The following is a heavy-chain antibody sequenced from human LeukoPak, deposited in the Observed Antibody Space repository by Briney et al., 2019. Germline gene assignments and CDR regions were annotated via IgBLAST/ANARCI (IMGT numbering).Heavy chain of an antibody. D-gene: IGHD3-3*01. J-gene: IGHJ4*02. V-gene: IGHV4-4*07. CDR3: ARTGRNFWSGYYVDY. Sequence: SETLSLTCTVSGGSISSYYWSWIRQPAGKGLEWIGRIYTSGSTNYNPSLKSRVTISVDTSKNQFSLKLSSVTAADTAVYYCARTGRNFWSGYYVDYWGQGTLVTVSS. CDR2: IYTSGST. CDR1: GGSISSYY.